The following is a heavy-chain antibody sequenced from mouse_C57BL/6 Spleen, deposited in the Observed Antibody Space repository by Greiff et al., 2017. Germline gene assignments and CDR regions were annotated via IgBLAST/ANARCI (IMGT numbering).Heavy chain of an antibody. Sequence: VQLQQSGAELARPGASVKMSCTASGYTFTSYTMHWVKQRPGQGLEWIGYINPSSGYTKYNQKFKDKATLTADKSSSTAYMQLSSLTSEDSAVYYCADYDGYGAMDDWGQGTSVTVSS. J-gene: IGHJ4*01. CDR3: ADYDGYGAMDD. CDR2: INPSSGYT. D-gene: IGHD2-3*01. CDR1: GYTFTSYT. V-gene: IGHV1-4*01.